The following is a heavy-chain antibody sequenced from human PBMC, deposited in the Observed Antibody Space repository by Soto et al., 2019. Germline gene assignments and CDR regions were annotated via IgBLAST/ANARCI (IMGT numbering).Heavy chain of an antibody. D-gene: IGHD2-15*01. Sequence: SVKVSCKASGGTFSSYTISWVRQAPGQGLEWMGRIIPILGIANYAQKFQGRVTITADKSTSTAYMELSSLRSEDTAVYYCARDCSGGSCYSGLSHYWGQGTLVTVSS. CDR2: IIPILGIA. CDR3: ARDCSGGSCYSGLSHY. J-gene: IGHJ4*02. CDR1: GGTFSSYT. V-gene: IGHV1-69*04.